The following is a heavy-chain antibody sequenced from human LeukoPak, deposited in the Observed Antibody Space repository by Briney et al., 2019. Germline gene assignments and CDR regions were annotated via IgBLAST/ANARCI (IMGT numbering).Heavy chain of an antibody. J-gene: IGHJ4*02. D-gene: IGHD6-6*01. Sequence: SETLSLTCTVSGGSISSSSYYWGWIRQPPGKGLEWIGSIYYSGSTYYNPSLKSRVTISVDTSKNQFSLKLSSVTAADTAVYYCARESHVLGDYVDYWGQGTLVTVSS. CDR2: IYYSGST. CDR1: GGSISSSSYY. V-gene: IGHV4-39*07. CDR3: ARESHVLGDYVDY.